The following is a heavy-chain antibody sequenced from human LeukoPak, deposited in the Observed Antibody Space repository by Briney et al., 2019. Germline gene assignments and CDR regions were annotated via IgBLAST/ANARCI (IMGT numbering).Heavy chain of an antibody. CDR3: AKEPYSSVYYFYYMDV. D-gene: IGHD6-25*01. Sequence: PGGSLRLSCAASGFTFSNHGMHWVRQAPGKGLEWVAFIRYGGSDIYYGDSVKGRFTISRDNSKNTLYLQMNSLRGEDTAVYYCAKEPYSSVYYFYYMDVWGKGTTVTVSS. V-gene: IGHV3-30*02. J-gene: IGHJ6*03. CDR1: GFTFSNHG. CDR2: IRYGGSDI.